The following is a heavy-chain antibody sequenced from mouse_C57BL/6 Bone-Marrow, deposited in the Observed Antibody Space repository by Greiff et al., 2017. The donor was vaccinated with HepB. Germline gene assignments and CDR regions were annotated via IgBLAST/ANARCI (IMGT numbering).Heavy chain of an antibody. CDR1: GFTFSDYY. V-gene: IGHV5-12*01. CDR3: ARHRD. D-gene: IGHD3-3*01. Sequence: EVQLVESGGGLVQPGGSLKLSCAASGFTFSDYYMYWVRQTPEKRLEWVAYISNGGGSTYYPDTVKGRFTISRDNAKNTLYLQMSRLKSEDTAMYYCARHRDWGQGTLVTVSA. J-gene: IGHJ3*01. CDR2: ISNGGGST.